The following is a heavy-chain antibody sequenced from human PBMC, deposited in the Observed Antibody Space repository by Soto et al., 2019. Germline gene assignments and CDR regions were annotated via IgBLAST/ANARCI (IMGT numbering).Heavy chain of an antibody. V-gene: IGHV3-23*01. J-gene: IGHJ3*01. CDR3: AKPVLVPSTMVGTFDV. CDR2: VRDSGGRT. CDR1: GFTFSSFA. Sequence: EVQLLESGGGLVQPGGSLRLSCAASGFTFSSFAMPWVRQAPGKGLEWVSIVRDSGGRTYYADSVKGRFTISRDKYKNTMFLPMNILRAKDTAVYYCAKPVLVPSTMVGTFDVWGQGTMVTVSS. D-gene: IGHD3-10*01.